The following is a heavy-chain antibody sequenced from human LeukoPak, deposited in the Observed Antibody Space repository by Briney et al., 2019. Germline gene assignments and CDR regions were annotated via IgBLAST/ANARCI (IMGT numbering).Heavy chain of an antibody. V-gene: IGHV4-4*02. CDR2: IYHSGST. Sequence: PSGTLSLTCAVSGGSISSSNWWSWVRQPPGKGLEWIGEIYHSGSTNYNPSLKSRVTISVDKSKNQFSLKLSSVTAADTAVYDCASRVYYDFWSGYYPFDYWGQGTLVTVSS. CDR1: GGSISSSNW. CDR3: ASRVYYDFWSGYYPFDY. D-gene: IGHD3-3*01. J-gene: IGHJ4*02.